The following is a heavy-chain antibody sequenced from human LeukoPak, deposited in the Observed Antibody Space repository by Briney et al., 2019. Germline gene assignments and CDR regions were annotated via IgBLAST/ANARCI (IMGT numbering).Heavy chain of an antibody. CDR1: GFTFSSYL. V-gene: IGHV3-7*01. Sequence: GGSLRLSCAASGFTFSSYLMSWVRQAPGKGLEWVANIKQDGSEKYYEDSVKGRFTISRDNAKNSLYLQMNSLRAEDTAVYYCAKDSSSWYWTGAIDYWGQGTLVTVSS. D-gene: IGHD6-13*01. CDR2: IKQDGSEK. J-gene: IGHJ4*02. CDR3: AKDSSSWYWTGAIDY.